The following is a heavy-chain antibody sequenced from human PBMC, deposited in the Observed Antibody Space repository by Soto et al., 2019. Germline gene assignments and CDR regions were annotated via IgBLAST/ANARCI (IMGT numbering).Heavy chain of an antibody. CDR1: GYTFTSYD. CDR2: MNPNSGNT. CDR3: AGGVDIVATVWFDP. J-gene: IGHJ5*02. V-gene: IGHV1-8*01. D-gene: IGHD5-12*01. Sequence: QVQLVQSGAEVKKPGASVKVSCKASGYTFTSYDINWVRQATGQGLEWMGWMNPNSGNTGYAQKFQGRVTMTRNTSISTAYMELSSLRSEDTAVYYCAGGVDIVATVWFDPWGQGTLVTVSS.